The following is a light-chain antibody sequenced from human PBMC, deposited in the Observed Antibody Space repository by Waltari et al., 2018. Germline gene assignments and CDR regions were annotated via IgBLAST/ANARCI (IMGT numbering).Light chain of an antibody. V-gene: IGKV4-1*01. CDR2: WAS. J-gene: IGKJ2*01. CDR1: QSLLYASHDNNY. CDR3: QQYYHYPPT. Sequence: DIVMTQSPDSLAGSLADRATIQRKCSQSLLYASHDNNYLAWYQQKPRQPPNLLISWASTRESGVPDRVSGSGSGTDFTLTITTLHAEDAAVYYCQQYYHYPPTFGQGTNLEIK.